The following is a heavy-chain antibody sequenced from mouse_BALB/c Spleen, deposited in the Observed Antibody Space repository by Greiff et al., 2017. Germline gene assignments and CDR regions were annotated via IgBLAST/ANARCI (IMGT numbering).Heavy chain of an antibody. CDR3: AKGGYGSPYWYFDV. V-gene: IGHV2-6-5*01. CDR1: GFSLTDYG. J-gene: IGHJ1*01. D-gene: IGHD1-1*01. Sequence: VKLMESGPGLVAPSQSLSITCTVSGFSLTDYGVSWIRQPPGKGLEWLGVIWGGGSTYYNSALKSRLSISKDNSKSQVFLKMNSLQTDDTAMYYCAKGGYGSPYWYFDVWGAGTTVTVSS. CDR2: IWGGGST.